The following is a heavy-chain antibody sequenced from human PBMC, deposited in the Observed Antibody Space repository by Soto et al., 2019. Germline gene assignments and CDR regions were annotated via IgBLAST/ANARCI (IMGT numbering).Heavy chain of an antibody. J-gene: IGHJ4*02. CDR3: ARDDVGYSYGPHFDY. V-gene: IGHV3-21*01. D-gene: IGHD5-18*01. CDR1: GFTFSSYS. CDR2: ISSSSSYI. Sequence: EVQLVESGGGPVKPGGSLRLSCAASGFTFSSYSMNWVRQAPGKGLEWVSSISSSSSYIYYADSVKGRFTISRDNAKNSLYLQMNSLRAEDTAVYYCARDDVGYSYGPHFDYWGQGTQVTVSS.